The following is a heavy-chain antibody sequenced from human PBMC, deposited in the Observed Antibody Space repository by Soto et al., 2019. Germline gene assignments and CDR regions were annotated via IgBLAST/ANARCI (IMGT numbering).Heavy chain of an antibody. V-gene: IGHV3-33*08. CDR3: ARDRWQQVVYFDY. J-gene: IGHJ4*02. Sequence: PGGSLRLSCAASGFTFSSYGMHWVRQAPGKGLEWVAVIWYDGSNKYYADSVKGRFTISRDNSKNTLYLQMNSLRAEDTAVYYCARDRWQQVVYFDYWGQGTLVTVSX. CDR1: GFTFSSYG. D-gene: IGHD6-13*01. CDR2: IWYDGSNK.